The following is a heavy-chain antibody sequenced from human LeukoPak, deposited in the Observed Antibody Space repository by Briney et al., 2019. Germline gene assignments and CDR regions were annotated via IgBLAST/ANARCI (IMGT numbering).Heavy chain of an antibody. CDR1: GFTFSSYA. Sequence: GGSLRLSCAASGFTFSSYAMSWVRQAPGKRLQQVSAISGSGGSTYYADSVKGRFTISRDNSKNTLYLQMNSLRAEDTAVYYCALATYYYDSSGYFSYWGQGTLVTVSS. CDR3: ALATYYYDSSGYFSY. V-gene: IGHV3-23*01. D-gene: IGHD3-22*01. CDR2: ISGSGGST. J-gene: IGHJ4*02.